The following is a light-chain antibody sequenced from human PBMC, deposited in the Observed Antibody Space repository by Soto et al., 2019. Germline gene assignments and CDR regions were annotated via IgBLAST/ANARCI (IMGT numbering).Light chain of an antibody. V-gene: IGKV1-33*01. J-gene: IGKJ5*01. CDR1: QDISNH. Sequence: DIQMTQSPSSLSASVADRVTITCQASQDISNHLNWYQQKPGKAPRLLIYDASNLETGVPSRFSGSGSGTDFTVTISGLQPEDIATYYCQQYDSFPITFGQGTRLEIK. CDR3: QQYDSFPIT. CDR2: DAS.